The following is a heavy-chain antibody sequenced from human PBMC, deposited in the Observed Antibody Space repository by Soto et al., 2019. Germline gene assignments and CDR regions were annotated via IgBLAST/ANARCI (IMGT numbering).Heavy chain of an antibody. CDR2: INSDGSST. J-gene: IGHJ4*02. CDR3: ARRVTLSGYLGY. V-gene: IGHV3-74*01. CDR1: GFTFSSYW. Sequence: GGSLRLSCAASGFTFSSYWMHWVRQAPGKGLVWVSRINSDGSSTSYADSVKGRFTISRDNAKNSLYLQMNSLRAEDTAVYYCARRVTLSGYLGYWGQGTLVTVSS. D-gene: IGHD3-9*01.